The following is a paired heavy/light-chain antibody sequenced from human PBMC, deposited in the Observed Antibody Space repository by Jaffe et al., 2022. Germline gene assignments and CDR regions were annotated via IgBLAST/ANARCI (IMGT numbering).Heavy chain of an antibody. CDR1: GGSISSSSYY. D-gene: IGHD3-3*01. CDR3: ARHPAAVDAPITIFGVVTHPYYYYMDV. CDR2: IYYSGST. J-gene: IGHJ6*03. Sequence: QLQLQESGPGLVKPSETLSLTCTVSGGSISSSSYYWGWIRQPPGKGLEWIGSIYYSGSTYYNPSLKSRVTISVDTSKNQFSLKLSSVTAADTAVYYCARHPAAVDAPITIFGVVTHPYYYYMDVWGKGTTVTVSS. V-gene: IGHV4-39*01.
Light chain of an antibody. V-gene: IGLV2-14*03. CDR3: SSYTSSSTLG. J-gene: IGLJ2*01. Sequence: QSALTQPASVSGSPGQSITISCTGTSSDVGGYNYVSWYQQHPGKAPKLMIYDVSNRPSGVSNRFSGSKSGNTASLTISGLQAEDEADYYCSSYTSSSTLGFGGGTKLTVL. CDR2: DVS. CDR1: SSDVGGYNY.